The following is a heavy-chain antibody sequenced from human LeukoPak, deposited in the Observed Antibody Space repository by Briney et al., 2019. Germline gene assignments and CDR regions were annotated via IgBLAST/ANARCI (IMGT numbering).Heavy chain of an antibody. Sequence: SETLSLTCTVSGGSISSYYWSWIRQPPGKGLEWIGYIYYSESTNYNPSLKSRVTISVDTSKNQFSLKLSSVTAADTAVYYCARVMGGFGELSAWFDPWGQGTLVTASS. CDR1: GGSISSYY. D-gene: IGHD3-10*01. J-gene: IGHJ5*02. CDR2: IYYSEST. CDR3: ARVMGGFGELSAWFDP. V-gene: IGHV4-59*08.